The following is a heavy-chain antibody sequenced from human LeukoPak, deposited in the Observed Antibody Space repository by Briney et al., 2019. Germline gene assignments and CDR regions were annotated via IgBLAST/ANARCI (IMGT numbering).Heavy chain of an antibody. V-gene: IGHV3-11*01. J-gene: IGHJ5*02. CDR3: ARDKGGYCSSTSCYIEERIPNWFDP. D-gene: IGHD2-2*02. CDR2: ISSSGSTI. CDR1: GFTFSDYY. Sequence: GGSLRLSCAASGFTFSDYYMSWIRQAPGKGLEWVSYISSSGSTIYYADSVKGRFTISRDNAKNSLYLQMNSLRAEDTAVYYCARDKGGYCSSTSCYIEERIPNWFDPWGQGTLVTVSS.